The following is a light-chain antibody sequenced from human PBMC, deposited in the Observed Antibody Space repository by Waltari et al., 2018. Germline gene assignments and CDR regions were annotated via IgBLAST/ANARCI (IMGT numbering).Light chain of an antibody. J-gene: IGLJ1*01. Sequence: SPLPNPAPGPGSPGQSTPISATGTSRDVGGYNYFSWYQQQPGKAPKLMMYDVSKRPSGVSNRFSGSKSANTASLTISGLQAEDEADYYCVSYTVSTTNVFGTGTRVTVL. CDR3: VSYTVSTTNV. CDR2: DVS. V-gene: IGLV2-14*01. CDR1: SRDVGGYNY.